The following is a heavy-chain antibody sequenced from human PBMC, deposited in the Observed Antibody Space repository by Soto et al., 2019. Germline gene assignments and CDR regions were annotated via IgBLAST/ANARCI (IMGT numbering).Heavy chain of an antibody. Sequence: PSETLSLTCTVSGGSISSHYWSWIRQPPGKGLEWIGYIYYSGSTNYNPSLKSRVTISVDTSKNQFSLKMNSVTAADTAVYYCARVPGPWGQGTLVTAPQ. CDR2: IYYSGST. CDR3: ARVPGP. V-gene: IGHV4-59*11. D-gene: IGHD3-10*01. J-gene: IGHJ5*02. CDR1: GGSISSHY.